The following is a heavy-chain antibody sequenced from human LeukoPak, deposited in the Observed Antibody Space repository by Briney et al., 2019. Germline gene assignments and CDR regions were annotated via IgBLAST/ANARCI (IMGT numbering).Heavy chain of an antibody. J-gene: IGHJ4*02. D-gene: IGHD2-15*01. V-gene: IGHV4-59*01. CDR1: GGSISSYY. CDR3: ARDHGYCSGGSCYPYFDY. CDR2: IYYSGST. Sequence: TPSETLSLTCAVSGGSISSYYWSWIRQPPGKGLEWIGYIYYSGSTNYNPSLQSRVTISVDTSKNQFSLKLSSVTAADTAVYYCARDHGYCSGGSCYPYFDYWGQGTLVTVSS.